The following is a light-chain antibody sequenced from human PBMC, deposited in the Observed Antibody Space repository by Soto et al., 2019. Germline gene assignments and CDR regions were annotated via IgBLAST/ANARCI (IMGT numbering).Light chain of an antibody. Sequence: DIQMTQSPSSLSASVGDRVTITCRASQSINNYLSWYQQKSGKAPDRLIVGASTLASGVPSRFSGSGSGTNFTLTISGLQPDAFAPYYCQQAFSSPLTFGGGTKVYIK. J-gene: IGKJ4*01. CDR2: GAS. CDR3: QQAFSSPLT. CDR1: QSINNY. V-gene: IGKV1-39*01.